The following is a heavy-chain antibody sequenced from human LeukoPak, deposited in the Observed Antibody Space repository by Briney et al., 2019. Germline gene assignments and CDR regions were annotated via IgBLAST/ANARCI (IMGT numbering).Heavy chain of an antibody. J-gene: IGHJ3*02. CDR3: ARDTRAAAGSWVDAFDI. CDR2: ISGSGDDT. V-gene: IGHV3-11*05. CDR1: GFTFTDSY. Sequence: GGSLRLSCAASGFTFTDSYMTWVRQAPGKGLEWLSYISGSGDDTNYADSVRGRFTISRDNAKNSLYLQMNSLRAEDTAVYYCARDTRAAAGSWVDAFDIWGQGTMVTVSS. D-gene: IGHD6-13*01.